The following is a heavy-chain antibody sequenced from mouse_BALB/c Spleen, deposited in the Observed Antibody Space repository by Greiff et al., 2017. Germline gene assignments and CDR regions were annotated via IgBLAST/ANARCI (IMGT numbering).Heavy chain of an antibody. CDR2: ISTYYGDA. Sequence: VQLQQSGAELVRPGVSVKISCKGSGYTFTDYAMHWVKQSHAKSLEWIGVISTYYGDASYNQKFKGKATMTVDKSSSTAYMELARLTSEDSAIYYCARRTKAGAMDYWGQGTSVTVSA. V-gene: IGHV1S137*01. D-gene: IGHD1-3*01. J-gene: IGHJ4*01. CDR1: GYTFTDYA. CDR3: ARRTKAGAMDY.